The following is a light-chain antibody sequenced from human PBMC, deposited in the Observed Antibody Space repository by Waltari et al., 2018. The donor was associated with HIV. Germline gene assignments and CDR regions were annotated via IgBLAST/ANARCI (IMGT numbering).Light chain of an antibody. J-gene: IGKJ4*01. CDR2: AAS. CDR3: QQSYTAPPT. V-gene: IGKV1-39*01. Sequence: DIQMTQSPSSLSASVGNRVTITCRASQNISSYLNWYQQKPGKAPKVLLYAASSLQSGVPSRFSGSGSGTDFTLTICSLQPEDFATYYCQQSYTAPPTFGGGTKVEIK. CDR1: QNISSY.